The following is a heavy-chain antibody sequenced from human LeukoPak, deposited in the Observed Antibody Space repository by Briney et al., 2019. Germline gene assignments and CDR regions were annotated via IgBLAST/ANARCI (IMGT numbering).Heavy chain of an antibody. CDR2: ISGSGAGT. CDR3: AKYQDDYVWGSYRFNWFDP. J-gene: IGHJ5*02. Sequence: GGSLRLSCSASGFTFSSDAMSWVRQAPGKGLEWVSAISGSGAGTHYADSVKGRFTISRDTSKNTLYLQMNSLRAEDTAVYYCAKYQDDYVWGSYRFNWFDPWGQGTLVTVSS. D-gene: IGHD3-16*02. V-gene: IGHV3-23*01. CDR1: GFTFSSDA.